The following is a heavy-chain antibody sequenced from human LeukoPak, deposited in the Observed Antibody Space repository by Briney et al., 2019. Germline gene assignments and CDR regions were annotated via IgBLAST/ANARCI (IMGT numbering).Heavy chain of an antibody. Sequence: PGGSLRLSCGTSGFTFSSYWMHWVRQVPGEGLVWVSRINTDGSATSYADSVKGRFTISRDNAKNTLYLQMNTLRAEDTAVYYRARDRGFEYSDTGSFDYWGQGTLVTVSS. J-gene: IGHJ4*02. CDR3: ARDRGFEYSDTGSFDY. CDR2: INTDGSAT. V-gene: IGHV3-74*01. D-gene: IGHD6-6*01. CDR1: GFTFSSYW.